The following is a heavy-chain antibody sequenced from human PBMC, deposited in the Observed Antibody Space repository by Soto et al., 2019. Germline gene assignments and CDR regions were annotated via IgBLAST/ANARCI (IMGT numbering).Heavy chain of an antibody. CDR3: ARLRIAVAGTKPPGFYY. D-gene: IGHD6-19*01. CDR2: IYYSGST. CDR1: GGSISSSSYY. V-gene: IGHV4-39*01. J-gene: IGHJ4*02. Sequence: PSETLSLTCTVSGGSISSSSYYWGWIRQPPGKGLEWIGSIYYSGSTYYNPSLKSRVTISVDTSKNQFSLKLSSVTAADTAVYYCARLRIAVAGTKPPGFYYWGQGTLVTVSS.